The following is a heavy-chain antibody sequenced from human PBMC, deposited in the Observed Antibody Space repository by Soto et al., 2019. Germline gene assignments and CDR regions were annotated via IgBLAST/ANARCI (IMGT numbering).Heavy chain of an antibody. J-gene: IGHJ4*02. Sequence: GGSLRLSCAASGFTFSIYAMSWVRQAPGKGLEWVSAISGSGGSTYYADSVKGRFTISRDNSKNTLYLQMNNLRAEDTAVYSWAKVVSNSGQKDCYWGPGTLVTVSS. CDR2: ISGSGGST. V-gene: IGHV3-23*01. CDR3: AKVVSNSGQKDCY. D-gene: IGHD2-15*01. CDR1: GFTFSIYA.